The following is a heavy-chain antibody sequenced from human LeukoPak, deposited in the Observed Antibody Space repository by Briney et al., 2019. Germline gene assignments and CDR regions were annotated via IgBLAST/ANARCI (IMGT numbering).Heavy chain of an antibody. CDR2: IYYSGST. V-gene: IGHV4-31*03. J-gene: IGHJ4*02. CDR3: ARGPPANYDILTGYPMGPFDY. Sequence: SQTLSLTCTVSGGSISSGGYYWSWIRQHPGKGLEWIVYIYYSGSTYYNPSLKSRVTISVDTSKNQFSLKLSSVTAADTAVYYCARGPPANYDILTGYPMGPFDYWGQGTLVTVSS. D-gene: IGHD3-9*01. CDR1: GGSISSGGYY.